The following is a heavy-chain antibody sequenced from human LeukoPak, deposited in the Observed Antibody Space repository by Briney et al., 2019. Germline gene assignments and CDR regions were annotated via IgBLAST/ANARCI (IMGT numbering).Heavy chain of an antibody. CDR3: VRGAMVSKPGDF. CDR2: VYSSGNV. J-gene: IGHJ4*02. D-gene: IGHD2/OR15-2a*01. CDR1: GVSVNSRSFY. Sequence: SETLSLTCSVSGVSVNSRSFYRNWVRQPPGKGLEWIGSVYSSGNVYQSPSLQSRAAISVDASNNSFSLTLKSVTAADTAVYFCVRGAMVSKPGDFWGQGTLVIVSS. V-gene: IGHV4-39*01.